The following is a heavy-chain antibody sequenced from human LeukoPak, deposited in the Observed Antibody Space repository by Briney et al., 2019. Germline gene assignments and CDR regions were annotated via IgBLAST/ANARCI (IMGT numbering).Heavy chain of an antibody. D-gene: IGHD3-3*01. Sequence: GGSLRLSCAASRFTFSSYSMNWVRQAPGKGLEWVSSISSSSSYIYYADSVKGRFTISRDNAKNSLYLQMNSLRAEDTAVYYCARVYLNYDFWSGYYTGANYMDVWGKGTTVTVSS. CDR1: RFTFSSYS. J-gene: IGHJ6*03. CDR3: ARVYLNYDFWSGYYTGANYMDV. CDR2: ISSSSSYI. V-gene: IGHV3-21*01.